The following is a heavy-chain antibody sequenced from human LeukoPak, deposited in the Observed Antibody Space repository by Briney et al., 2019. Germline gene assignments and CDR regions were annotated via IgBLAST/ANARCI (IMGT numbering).Heavy chain of an antibody. CDR3: ARWYSGYDSLDY. V-gene: IGHV3-21*01. CDR2: ISSSSSYI. D-gene: IGHD5-12*01. Sequence: GGSLRLSCAASGFTFSSYSMNWVRQAPGKGLEWVSSISSSSSYIYYADSVKGRFTISRDNAKNSLYLQMNSLRAEDTAVYYCARWYSGYDSLDYWGQGTLVTVSS. J-gene: IGHJ4*02. CDR1: GFTFSSYS.